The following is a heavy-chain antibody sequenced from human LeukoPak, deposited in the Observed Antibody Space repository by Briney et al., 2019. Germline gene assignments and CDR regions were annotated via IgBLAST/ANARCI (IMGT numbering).Heavy chain of an antibody. CDR2: ISAYNGNT. CDR1: GYTFTSYG. Sequence: GASVKVSCKASGYTFTSYGISWVRQAPGQGLEWMGWISAYNGNTNYAQKLQGRVIMTTDTSTSTAYMDLRSLRSDDTAVYYCAKERQYGDYDYWGQGTLVTVSS. V-gene: IGHV1-18*01. J-gene: IGHJ4*02. D-gene: IGHD4-17*01. CDR3: AKERQYGDYDY.